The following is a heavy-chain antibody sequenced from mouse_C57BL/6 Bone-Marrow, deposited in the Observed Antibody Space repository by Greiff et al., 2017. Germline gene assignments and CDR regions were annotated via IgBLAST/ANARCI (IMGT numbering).Heavy chain of an antibody. Sequence: EVQLMESGEGLVKPGGSLKLSCAASGFTFSSYAMSWVRQTPEKRLEWVAYISSGGDYIYYADTVKGRFTISRDNARNTLYLQMSSLKSEDTAMYYCTRDGGDGSMDYWGQGTSVTVSS. J-gene: IGHJ4*01. CDR1: GFTFSSYA. V-gene: IGHV5-9-1*02. D-gene: IGHD2-3*01. CDR2: ISSGGDYI. CDR3: TRDGGDGSMDY.